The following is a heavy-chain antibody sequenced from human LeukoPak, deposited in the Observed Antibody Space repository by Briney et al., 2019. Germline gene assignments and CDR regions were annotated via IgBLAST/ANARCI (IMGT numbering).Heavy chain of an antibody. V-gene: IGHV1-18*04. J-gene: IGHJ4*02. CDR1: GYTFTSYG. Sequence: ASVKVSCKASGYTFTSYGISWVRQAPGQGLEWMGWISAYNGNTNYAQKLQGRVTMTTGTSTSTAYMELRSLRSDDTAVYYCARDGLLWFGELPNPGDYWGQGTLVTVSS. D-gene: IGHD3-10*01. CDR2: ISAYNGNT. CDR3: ARDGLLWFGELPNPGDY.